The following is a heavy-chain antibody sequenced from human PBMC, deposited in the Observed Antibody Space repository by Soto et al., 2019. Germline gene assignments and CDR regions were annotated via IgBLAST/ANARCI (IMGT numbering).Heavy chain of an antibody. J-gene: IGHJ6*02. CDR3: ASSYSSGWYEYYYYYYGMDV. Sequence: QVQLVQSGAEVKKPGSSVKVSCKASGGTFSSYTISWVRQAPGQGLEWMGRIIPILGIANYAQKFQGRVTLTADKSTSTAYMELSSLRSEDTAVYYCASSYSSGWYEYYYYYYGMDVWGQGTTVTVSS. CDR2: IIPILGIA. V-gene: IGHV1-69*02. D-gene: IGHD6-19*01. CDR1: GGTFSSYT.